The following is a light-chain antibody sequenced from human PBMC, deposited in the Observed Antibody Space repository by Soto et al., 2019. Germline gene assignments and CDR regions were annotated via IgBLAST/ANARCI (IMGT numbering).Light chain of an antibody. CDR1: QSVGSY. CDR3: QQYNSWPL. Sequence: EIVMTHSPATLSVSPGERATLSCRASQSVGSYLAWYQQKPGQAPRLLIYGASTRATGIPARFSGSGSGTEFTLTISSLQSEDFAVYYCQQYNSWPLFGGGTKVDIK. CDR2: GAS. J-gene: IGKJ4*01. V-gene: IGKV3-15*01.